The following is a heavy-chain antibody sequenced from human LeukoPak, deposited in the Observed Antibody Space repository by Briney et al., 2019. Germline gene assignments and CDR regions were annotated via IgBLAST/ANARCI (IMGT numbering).Heavy chain of an antibody. Sequence: GGSLRLSCAASGFTFSSYGMHWVRQAPGKGLEWVAFIRYDGSNKYYADSVKGRFTISRDNSKNTLYLQMNSLRAEDTAVYYCAKDSSFCGYSYGYFLDYWGQGTLVTVSS. CDR1: GFTFSSYG. V-gene: IGHV3-30*02. D-gene: IGHD5-18*01. CDR2: IRYDGSNK. CDR3: AKDSSFCGYSYGYFLDY. J-gene: IGHJ4*02.